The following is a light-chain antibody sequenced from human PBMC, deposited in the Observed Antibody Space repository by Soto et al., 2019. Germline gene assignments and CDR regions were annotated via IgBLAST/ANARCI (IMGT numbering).Light chain of an antibody. V-gene: IGKV3-20*01. CDR2: GAS. CDR3: QQSGRSTWT. CDR1: RSLSSSY. J-gene: IGKJ1*01. Sequence: EIVCTQSPGTLSWSPGARGPLWCRASRSLSSSYLAWYEKKPRQDPGPLIYGASSRATGIPDRFSGSVSGTDFTLTLRRLETEDCAVYEGQQSGRSTWTVGPPTQLDIK.